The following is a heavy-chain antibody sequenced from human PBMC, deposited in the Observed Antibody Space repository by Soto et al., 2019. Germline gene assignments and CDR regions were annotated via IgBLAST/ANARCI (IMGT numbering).Heavy chain of an antibody. Sequence: QVKLVQSGAELKKPGASVKVSCKASGYTFSNYDMNWVRQATGQGPEWIGWVNPNNGDTGYAQKFQGRVTLTTDISTTTAYRELTSLRSEDTAIYYCAKVSRKGSAIDFDYWGQGTLITVSS. CDR1: GYTFSNYD. CDR2: VNPNNGDT. V-gene: IGHV1-8*01. CDR3: AKVSRKGSAIDFDY. D-gene: IGHD3-10*01. J-gene: IGHJ4*02.